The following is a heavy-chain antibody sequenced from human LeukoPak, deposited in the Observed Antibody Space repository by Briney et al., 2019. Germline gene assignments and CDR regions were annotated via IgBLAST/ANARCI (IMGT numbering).Heavy chain of an antibody. J-gene: IGHJ4*02. CDR1: GFTFSTYA. CDR2: ISGSGGTT. V-gene: IGHV3-23*01. CDR3: AKDRSLWNYYDTSGRGLDY. Sequence: GGSLRLSCTASGFTFSTYAMSWVRQAPGKGLEWVSSISGSGGTTHFADSVKGRFTISRDNSKNTLYLQMNSVRAEDTAVYYCAKDRSLWNYYDTSGRGLDYWGQGTLVTVSS. D-gene: IGHD3-22*01.